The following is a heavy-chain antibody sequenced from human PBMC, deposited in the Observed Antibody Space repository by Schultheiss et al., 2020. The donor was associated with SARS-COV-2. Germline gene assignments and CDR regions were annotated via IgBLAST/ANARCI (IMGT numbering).Heavy chain of an antibody. J-gene: IGHJ4*02. V-gene: IGHV6-1*01. Sequence: SQTLSLTCAISGDSVSSNSAAWSWIRQSPSRGLEWLGRTYYRSKWYNDYALSVKSRISISPDTSKNHFSLQLNSVTPEDTAVYYCARELEAVAGPFDYWGQGTLVTVSS. CDR1: GDSVSSNSAA. CDR2: TYYRSKWYN. CDR3: ARELEAVAGPFDY. D-gene: IGHD6-19*01.